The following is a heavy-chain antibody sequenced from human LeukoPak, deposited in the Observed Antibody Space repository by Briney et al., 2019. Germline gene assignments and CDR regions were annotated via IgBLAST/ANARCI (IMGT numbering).Heavy chain of an antibody. CDR3: ARQISITMVRGVIYYYYYYMDV. CDR2: IKQDGSEK. J-gene: IGHJ6*03. Sequence: PGGSLRLSCAASGSTFSSYWMSWVRQAPGKGLEWVANIKQDGSEKYYVDSVKGRFTISRDNAKNSLYLQMNSLRAEDTAVYYCARQISITMVRGVIYYYYYYMDVWGKGTTVTVSS. D-gene: IGHD3-10*01. V-gene: IGHV3-7*01. CDR1: GSTFSSYW.